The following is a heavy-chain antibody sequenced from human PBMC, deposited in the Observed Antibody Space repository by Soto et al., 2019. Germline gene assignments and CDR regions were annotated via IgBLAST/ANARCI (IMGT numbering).Heavy chain of an antibody. CDR2: ISGYNGDT. D-gene: IGHD4-17*01. V-gene: IGHV1-18*01. J-gene: IGHJ4*02. Sequence: QVQLVQSGAEVKKPGASVKVSCKASGYTFSNYGISWVRQAPGQGLEWMGWISGYNGDTDYAHNFKGRLTMTTDTSTRRAYMELKSLTSDDTAVFFCARDSGNFGVWRYFFAHWGQGTLITVSS. CDR1: GYTFSNYG. CDR3: ARDSGNFGVWRYFFAH.